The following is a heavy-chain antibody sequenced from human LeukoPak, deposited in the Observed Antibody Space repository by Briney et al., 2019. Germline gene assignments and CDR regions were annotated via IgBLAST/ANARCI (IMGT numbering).Heavy chain of an antibody. CDR2: ISGSGGST. CDR1: GIPLWNLS. J-gene: IGHJ4*02. D-gene: IGHD5-12*01. V-gene: IGHV3-23*01. CDR3: AKDYAPNVDIVATAPFDY. Sequence: GSLGPFFAASGIPLWNLSIKWVPQAPGKGLGWVPVISGSGGSTYYADSVKGRFTISRDNSKNTLYLQMNSLRAEDTAVYYCAKDYAPNVDIVATAPFDYWGQGTLVTVSS.